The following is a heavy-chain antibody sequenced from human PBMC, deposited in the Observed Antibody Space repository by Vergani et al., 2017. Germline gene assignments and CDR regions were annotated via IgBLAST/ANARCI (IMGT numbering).Heavy chain of an antibody. V-gene: IGHV4-39*01. CDR1: GDSINNGNYS. CDR3: ARSQGDYWYFDL. J-gene: IGHJ2*01. Sequence: QLQLQESGPGLVKPSETLSLTCIVSGDSINNGNYSWGWIRQPPGKGLEWIGSVYYNGSTYYNPSLKSRVTTSVDASKNQFSLKLTSVTAADTAVYYCARSQGDYWYFDLWGPGSLVTVSS. D-gene: IGHD2-21*01. CDR2: VYYNGST.